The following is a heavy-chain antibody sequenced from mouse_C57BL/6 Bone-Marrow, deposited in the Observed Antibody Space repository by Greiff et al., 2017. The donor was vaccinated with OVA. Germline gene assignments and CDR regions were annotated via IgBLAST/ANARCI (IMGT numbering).Heavy chain of an antibody. CDR2: IRSKSSNYAT. CDR3: VRGHYGSSYWYFDV. Sequence: DVHLVESGGGLVQPKGSLKLSCAASGFTFNTYAMHWVRQAPGKGLEWVARIRSKSSNYATYYADSGKDRFTISRDDSQSMLYLQINNLKTEDTAMYYCVRGHYGSSYWYFDVWGTGTTVTVSS. CDR1: GFTFNTYA. V-gene: IGHV10-3*01. J-gene: IGHJ1*03. D-gene: IGHD1-1*01.